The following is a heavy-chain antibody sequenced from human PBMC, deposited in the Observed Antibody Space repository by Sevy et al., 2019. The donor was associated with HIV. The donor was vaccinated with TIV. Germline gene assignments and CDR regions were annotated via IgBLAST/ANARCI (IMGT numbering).Heavy chain of an antibody. V-gene: IGHV4-38-2*01. CDR2: IYHSGST. D-gene: IGHD3-9*01. Sequence: SETLSLTCAVSGYSISSAYSWGWIRQPPGKGLEWIGNIYHSGSTNNNPSLNSRVTISVDTSKNQFSLKLNSVTAADTAVYYCASFVRLLIISGDTFEIWGQGTMVTVSS. CDR3: ASFVRLLIISGDTFEI. CDR1: GYSISSAYS. J-gene: IGHJ3*02.